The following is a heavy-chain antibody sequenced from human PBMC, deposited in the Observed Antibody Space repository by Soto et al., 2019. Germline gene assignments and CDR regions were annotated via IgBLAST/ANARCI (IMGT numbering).Heavy chain of an antibody. J-gene: IGHJ3*02. Sequence: GGSLRLSCAASGFTFSGSAMHWVRRASGKGLEWVGRIRSKANSYATAYAASVKGRFTISRDDSKNTAYLQMNSLKAGDTAVYYCTRHGGHGYSGYDDAFDIWGQGTMVTVSS. D-gene: IGHD5-12*01. CDR2: IRSKANSYAT. CDR3: TRHGGHGYSGYDDAFDI. V-gene: IGHV3-73*01. CDR1: GFTFSGSA.